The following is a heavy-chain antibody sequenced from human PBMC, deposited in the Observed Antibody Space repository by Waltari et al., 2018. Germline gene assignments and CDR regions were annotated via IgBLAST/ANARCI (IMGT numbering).Heavy chain of an antibody. D-gene: IGHD3-10*01. CDR2: ITREIDGGTA. CDR3: VRESFGNDI. CDR1: GYRFNDAW. J-gene: IGHJ4*02. Sequence: QLVESGGGLVKPGESLRLSCVGSGYRFNDAWMGWVRQAPGKGLEWVGRITREIDGGTAEYVESVKDRFTISRDDSKNTLYLQMNGLKSEDSAVYFCVRESFGNDIWGQGTLVTVSS. V-gene: IGHV3-15*01.